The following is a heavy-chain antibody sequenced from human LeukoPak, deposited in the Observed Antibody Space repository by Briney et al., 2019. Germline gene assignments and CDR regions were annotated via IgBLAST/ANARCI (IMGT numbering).Heavy chain of an antibody. CDR1: GYTFTGYY. Sequence: ASVKVSCKASGYTFTGYYMHWVRQAPGQGLEWMGWINPNSGGTNYAQKFQGRVTMTRDTSISTAYMELSRLRSDDTAVYYCHTYYYDSSGYYFDYWGQGTLATVSS. V-gene: IGHV1-2*02. D-gene: IGHD3-22*01. CDR3: HTYYYDSSGYYFDY. J-gene: IGHJ4*02. CDR2: INPNSGGT.